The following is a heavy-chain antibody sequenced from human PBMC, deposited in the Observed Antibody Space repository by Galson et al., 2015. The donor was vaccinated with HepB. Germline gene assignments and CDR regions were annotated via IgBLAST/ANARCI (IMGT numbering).Heavy chain of an antibody. CDR3: ARESPEWELRGLYDY. CDR2: IYHSGST. J-gene: IGHJ4*02. Sequence: ETLSLTCAVSGGSISSSNWWSWVRQPPGKGLEWIGEIYHSGSTNYNPSLKSRVTISVDKSKNQFSLKLSSVTAADTAVYYCARESPEWELRGLYDYWGQGTLVTVSS. CDR1: GGSISSSNW. V-gene: IGHV4-4*02. D-gene: IGHD1-26*01.